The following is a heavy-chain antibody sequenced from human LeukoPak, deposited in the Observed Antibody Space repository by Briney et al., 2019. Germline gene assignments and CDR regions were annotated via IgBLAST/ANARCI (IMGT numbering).Heavy chain of an antibody. V-gene: IGHV1-2*02. CDR3: ARVTCSSASCYVAYYGMDV. CDR2: INPNSGGT. CDR1: GYTFTGYY. D-gene: IGHD2-2*01. J-gene: IGHJ6*02. Sequence: ASVKVSCKASGYTFTGYYMHWVRQAPGQGLEWMGWINPNSGGTNYAQKFQGRVTMTRDTSISTAYMELSRLRSDDTAVYYCARVTCSSASCYVAYYGMDVWGQGTTVTVSS.